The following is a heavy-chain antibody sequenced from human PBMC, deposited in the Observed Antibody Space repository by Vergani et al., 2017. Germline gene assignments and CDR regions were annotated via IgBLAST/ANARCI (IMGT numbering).Heavy chain of an antibody. Sequence: QVRLQESGPGLVKPSETLSLTCSVSGVSMSGYYWSWIQQPPGKELEWMGYMYHSGSTNYNPSLRTRVTISGDTSTTQFSRKLNSVTVVHTAVYYCGRVADFYGLGRSLLDVWDQGILVTVSS. CDR2: MYHSGST. CDR1: GVSMSGYY. CDR3: GRVADFYGLGRSLLDV. J-gene: IGHJ4*02. V-gene: IGHV4-59*01. D-gene: IGHD3-10*01.